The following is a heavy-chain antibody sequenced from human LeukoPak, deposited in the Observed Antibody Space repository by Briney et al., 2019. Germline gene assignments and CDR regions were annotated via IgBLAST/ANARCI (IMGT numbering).Heavy chain of an antibody. CDR2: IYYTGST. Sequence: SETLSLTCTVSGGSISSNNYYWGWIRQPPGKGLEWIGNIYYTGSTSYNPSLESRVTMSVDTSKNQFSLKLRSVTAADTAAYYCARPGVGSGRYGAFDIWGQGTMVTVSS. J-gene: IGHJ3*02. CDR1: GGSISSNNYY. D-gene: IGHD5-18*01. V-gene: IGHV4-39*07. CDR3: ARPGVGSGRYGAFDI.